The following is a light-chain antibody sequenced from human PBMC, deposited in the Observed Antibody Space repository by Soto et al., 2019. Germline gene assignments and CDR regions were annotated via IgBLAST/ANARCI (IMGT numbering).Light chain of an antibody. Sequence: QSVLTQPASWSVSPGQSITISCTRTSSDIGVYNHVSWYQQHPGKAPKLMIYDVSNRPSGVSNRFSGSKSGNTASLTISGLQPEDEADYYCSSFTSTSTNYVFGTGTKVTVL. CDR1: SSDIGVYNH. CDR3: SSFTSTSTNYV. V-gene: IGLV2-14*01. CDR2: DVS. J-gene: IGLJ1*01.